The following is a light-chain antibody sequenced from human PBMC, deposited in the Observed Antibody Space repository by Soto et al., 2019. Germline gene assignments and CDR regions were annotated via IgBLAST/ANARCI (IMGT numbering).Light chain of an antibody. J-gene: IGKJ5*01. CDR2: GAS. CDR3: QQYGSSEII. V-gene: IGKV3-20*01. Sequence: EIVMTQSPATLSVSPGERATLSCRASQSVSSSYLAWYQHRPGQAPRLLIFGASSRATGIPDRFSGSVSGTDFTLTITRLEPEDFAVFYCQQYGSSEIIFGQGTRLEIK. CDR1: QSVSSSY.